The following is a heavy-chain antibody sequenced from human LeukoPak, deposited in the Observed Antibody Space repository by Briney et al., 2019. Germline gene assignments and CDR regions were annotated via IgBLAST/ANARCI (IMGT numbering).Heavy chain of an antibody. CDR2: IGGLGEST. CDR3: VRDNSIRSGDY. CDR1: GFTFSRYA. D-gene: IGHD2/OR15-2a*01. V-gene: IGHV3-23*01. Sequence: PGGSLRLSCEASGFTFSRYAMTWVRQAPGKGLEWVSTIGGLGESTNYGDSVKGRFTISRDNAKNTLYLQMDSLRVEDSAVYYCVRDNSIRSGDYWGQGTLVTVSS. J-gene: IGHJ4*02.